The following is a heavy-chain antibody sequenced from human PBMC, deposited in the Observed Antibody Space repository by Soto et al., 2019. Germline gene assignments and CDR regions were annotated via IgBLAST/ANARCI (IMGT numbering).Heavy chain of an antibody. CDR3: ARELAAAGHYYYYYYGMDV. V-gene: IGHV3-33*01. J-gene: IGHJ6*02. Sequence: GGSLRLACAASGFTFSSYGMHWVRQAPGKGLEWVAVIWYDGSNKYYADSVKGRFTISRDNSKNTLYLQMNSLRAEDTAVYYCARELAAAGHYYYYYYGMDVWGQGTTVTVSS. CDR1: GFTFSSYG. D-gene: IGHD6-13*01. CDR2: IWYDGSNK.